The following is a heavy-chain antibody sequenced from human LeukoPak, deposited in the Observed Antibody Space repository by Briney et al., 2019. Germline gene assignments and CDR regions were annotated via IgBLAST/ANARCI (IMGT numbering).Heavy chain of an antibody. CDR2: INHSGST. D-gene: IGHD1-1*01. Sequence: SETLSLTCAVYGGSFSGYYWSWIRQPPGKGLEWIGEINHSGSTNYNPSLNSRVTISVDTSKNQFSLKLSSVTAADTAVYYCARGRTGNFDYWGQGTLVTVSS. CDR1: GGSFSGYY. V-gene: IGHV4-34*01. J-gene: IGHJ4*02. CDR3: ARGRTGNFDY.